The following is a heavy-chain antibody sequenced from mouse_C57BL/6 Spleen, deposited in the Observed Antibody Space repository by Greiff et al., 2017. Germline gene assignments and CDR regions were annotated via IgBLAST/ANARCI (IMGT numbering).Heavy chain of an antibody. J-gene: IGHJ4*01. CDR3: ARRRAMDY. CDR1: GYTFTSYW. CDR2: IDPSDSYT. V-gene: IGHV1-50*01. Sequence: QVQLQQPGAELVKPGASVKLSCKASGYTFTSYWMQWVKQRPGQGLEWIGEIDPSDSYTNYNQKFKGKATLTVDTSSSTAYMQLSSLTSEDSAVYYCARRRAMDYWGQGTSGTVSS.